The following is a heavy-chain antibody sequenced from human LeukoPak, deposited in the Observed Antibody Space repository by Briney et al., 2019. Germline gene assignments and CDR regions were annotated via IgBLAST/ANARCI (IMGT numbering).Heavy chain of an antibody. J-gene: IGHJ3*02. D-gene: IGHD1-7*01. CDR3: SRSSAFDI. CDR2: TYYRSKWFN. V-gene: IGHV6-1*01. CDR1: GDSVSSNSAS. Sequence: SQTLSLTCAISGDSVSSNSASWNWIRQSLSRGLGWLGRTYYRSKWFNDYAVSVKGRITINPDTSKNQFFLQLNSVTPEDTAVYFCSRSSAFDIWGQGTMVTVSS.